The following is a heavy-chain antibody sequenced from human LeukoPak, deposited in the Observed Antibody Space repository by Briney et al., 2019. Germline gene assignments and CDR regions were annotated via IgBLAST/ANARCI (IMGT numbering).Heavy chain of an antibody. V-gene: IGHV4-59*01. CDR2: FFYSGST. J-gene: IGHJ4*01. Sequence: TSETLSLTCTVSGGSLSDYYWSWIRQTPGKGLEWIGYFFYSGSTNYHPSLKSRVTISVDASRTQSSLRLRSVTAADTAVYYCATSGRGYSYGTIDYWGHGTLVTVSS. CDR1: GGSLSDYY. D-gene: IGHD5-18*01. CDR3: ATSGRGYSYGTIDY.